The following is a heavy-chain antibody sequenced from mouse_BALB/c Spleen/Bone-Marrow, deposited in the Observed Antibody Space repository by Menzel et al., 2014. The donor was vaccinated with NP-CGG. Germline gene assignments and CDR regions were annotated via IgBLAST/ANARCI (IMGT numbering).Heavy chain of an antibody. Sequence: QVQLKQSGAELVRPGSSVKISCKASGYAFSSYWMNWVKQRPGQGLEWIGQIYPGDGDTNYSGKFEGKATLTADESSSTAYMQLSSLTSEDSAVYFCAFGNYDFDYWGQGTTLTVSS. CDR2: IYPGDGDT. D-gene: IGHD2-1*01. CDR1: GYAFSSYW. J-gene: IGHJ2*01. V-gene: IGHV1-80*01. CDR3: AFGNYDFDY.